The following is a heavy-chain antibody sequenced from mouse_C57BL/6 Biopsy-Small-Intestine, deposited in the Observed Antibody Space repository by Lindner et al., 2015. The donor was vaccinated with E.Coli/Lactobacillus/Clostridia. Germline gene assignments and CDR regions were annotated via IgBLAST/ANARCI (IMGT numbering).Heavy chain of an antibody. Sequence: VQLQESGGGLVKPGGSLKLSCAASGFTFSDYGMHWVRQAPEKGLEWVAYVSSGSSTIYYADTVKGRFTISRDNAKNTLFLQMTSLRSEDTAMYYCARPGDVAWFTYWGQGTLVTVSA. V-gene: IGHV5-17*01. CDR3: ARPGDVAWFTY. CDR2: VSSGSSTI. D-gene: IGHD3-3*01. CDR1: GFTFSDYG. J-gene: IGHJ3*01.